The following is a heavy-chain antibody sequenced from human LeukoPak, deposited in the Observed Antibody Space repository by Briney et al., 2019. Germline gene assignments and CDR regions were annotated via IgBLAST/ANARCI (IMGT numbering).Heavy chain of an antibody. D-gene: IGHD2-8*01. Sequence: GGSLRLSCAASGFIFSSYSMNWVRQAPGKGLEWVSSITNINHIFYADSVKGRFTISRDNAKNSLYLQMNSLRVEDTAVYYCARDPMAGDNWGQGTLVTVSS. CDR1: GFIFSSYS. V-gene: IGHV3-21*01. CDR3: ARDPMAGDN. J-gene: IGHJ4*02. CDR2: ITNINHI.